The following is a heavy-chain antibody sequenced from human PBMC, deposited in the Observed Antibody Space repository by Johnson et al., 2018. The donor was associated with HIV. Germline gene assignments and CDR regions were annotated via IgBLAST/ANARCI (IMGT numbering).Heavy chain of an antibody. V-gene: IGHV3-30*03. D-gene: IGHD6-13*01. CDR3: ARDGVYSSPHHAFDI. J-gene: IGHJ3*02. Sequence: QVQLVESGGGVVQPGRSLRLSCAASGFTFSSYGMHWVRQAPCKGLEWVAVISYDGSNKYYADSVKGRFTISRDNSKNSLYLQMDSLRPGDSAVYYCARDGVYSSPHHAFDIWGQGTMVTVSS. CDR2: ISYDGSNK. CDR1: GFTFSSYG.